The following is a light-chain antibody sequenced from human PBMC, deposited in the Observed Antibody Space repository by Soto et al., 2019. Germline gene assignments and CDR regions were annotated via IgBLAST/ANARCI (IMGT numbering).Light chain of an antibody. Sequence: DIQMTQSPSTLSASVGDRVTITCRASQSISSWLAWYQQKPGKAPKLLIYKASSLESGVPSRFSGSGSGTEFTLTISSLQPDDFATYYCQQYNSYPPTFGRGTKVEIK. CDR3: QQYNSYPPT. CDR1: QSISSW. V-gene: IGKV1-5*03. J-gene: IGKJ1*01. CDR2: KAS.